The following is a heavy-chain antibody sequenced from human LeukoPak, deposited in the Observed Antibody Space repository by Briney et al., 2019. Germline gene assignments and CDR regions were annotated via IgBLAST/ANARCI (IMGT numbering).Heavy chain of an antibody. V-gene: IGHV4-59*01. D-gene: IGHD1-26*01. Sequence: SETLSLTCIVSGGSISSYYWSWIRQPPGKGLEWIGYIYYSGSTNYNPSLKSRVTISVDTSKNQFSLKLSSVTAADTAVYYCARGHSGSYPPFDYWGQGTLVTVSS. J-gene: IGHJ4*02. CDR2: IYYSGST. CDR3: ARGHSGSYPPFDY. CDR1: GGSISSYY.